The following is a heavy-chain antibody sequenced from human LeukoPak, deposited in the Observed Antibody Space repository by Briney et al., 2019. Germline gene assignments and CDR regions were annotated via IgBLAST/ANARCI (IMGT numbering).Heavy chain of an antibody. D-gene: IGHD2-2*01. CDR2: IYYSGST. CDR1: GGSISSGDYY. Sequence: PSETLSLTCTVSGGSISSGDYYWSWIRQPPGKGLEWIGYIYYSGSTYYNPSLKSRVTISVDTSKNQFSLKLSPVTAADTAVYYCARVYIVVVPAASQYFDYWGQGTLVTVSS. V-gene: IGHV4-30-4*08. CDR3: ARVYIVVVPAASQYFDY. J-gene: IGHJ4*02.